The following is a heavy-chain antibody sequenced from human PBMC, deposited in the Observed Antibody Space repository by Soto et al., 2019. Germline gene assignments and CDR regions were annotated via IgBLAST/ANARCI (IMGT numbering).Heavy chain of an antibody. J-gene: IGHJ6*02. CDR2: IYYSGST. D-gene: IGHD3-3*01. CDR3: ASDGYRSWSGSYGMDV. CDR1: GGSISSGGYY. V-gene: IGHV4-31*03. Sequence: QVQLQESGPGLVKPSQTLSLTCTVSGGSISSGGYYWSWIRQHPGKGLEWIGYIYYSGSTYYNPSLKSRVTISVDTSKNQCSLKLSSVTAADTAVYYCASDGYRSWSGSYGMDVWGQGTTVTVSS.